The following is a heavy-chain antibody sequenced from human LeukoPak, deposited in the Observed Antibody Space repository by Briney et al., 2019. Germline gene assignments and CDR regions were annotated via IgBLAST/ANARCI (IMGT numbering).Heavy chain of an antibody. D-gene: IGHD3-3*01. CDR1: GGSISSYY. CDR2: IYYSGST. Sequence: SPSETLSLACTVSGGSISSYYWSWIRQPPGKGLEWIGYIYYSGSTNYNPSLKSRVTISVDTSKNQFSLKLSSVTAADTAVYYCARETYYDFWSGYYHRSHFDYWGQGTLVTVSS. J-gene: IGHJ4*02. CDR3: ARETYYDFWSGYYHRSHFDY. V-gene: IGHV4-59*01.